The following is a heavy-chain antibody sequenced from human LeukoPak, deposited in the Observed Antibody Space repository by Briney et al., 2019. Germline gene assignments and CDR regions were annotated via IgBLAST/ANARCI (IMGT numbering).Heavy chain of an antibody. V-gene: IGHV3-43D*03. CDR3: AKDRQYGDYGGGDFFDS. CDR1: EFTFGDYA. J-gene: IGHJ4*02. CDR2: INWVGDTT. D-gene: IGHD4-17*01. Sequence: GGSLRLSCAASEFTFGDYAVHWVRHAPGKGLQWISSINWVGDTTSYADSVKGRFTISRDNTKSSLYLQMHSLRSEDTALYYCAKDRQYGDYGGGDFFDSWGQGTLVTVSS.